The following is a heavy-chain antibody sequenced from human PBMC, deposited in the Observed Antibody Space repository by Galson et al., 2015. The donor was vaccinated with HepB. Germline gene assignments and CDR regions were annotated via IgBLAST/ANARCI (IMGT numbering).Heavy chain of an antibody. V-gene: IGHV1-18*01. J-gene: IGHJ4*02. CDR1: GYTFTSYG. Sequence: SVKVSCKASGYTFTSYGISWVRQAPGQGLEWMGWISAYNGNTNYAQKLQGRVTMTTDTSTSTAYMELRSLRSDDTAVYYCARDLNRVGGGYDSGYWGQGTLVTVSS. D-gene: IGHD5-12*01. CDR3: ARDLNRVGGGYDSGY. CDR2: ISAYNGNT.